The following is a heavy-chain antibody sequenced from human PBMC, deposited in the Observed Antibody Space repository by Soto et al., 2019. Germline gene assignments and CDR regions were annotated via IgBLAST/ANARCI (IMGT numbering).Heavy chain of an antibody. CDR1: GSSISSYY. J-gene: IGHJ4*02. Sequence: LSLTCTVSGSSISSYYWSWIRQPPWKGLEWIGYIYYSGSTNYNPSLKSRVTISVDTSKNQFSLKLSSVTAADTAVYYCARSVGTGYCSGGSCYSGFDYWGQGTLVTVSS. CDR3: ARSVGTGYCSGGSCYSGFDY. D-gene: IGHD2-15*01. V-gene: IGHV4-59*01. CDR2: IYYSGST.